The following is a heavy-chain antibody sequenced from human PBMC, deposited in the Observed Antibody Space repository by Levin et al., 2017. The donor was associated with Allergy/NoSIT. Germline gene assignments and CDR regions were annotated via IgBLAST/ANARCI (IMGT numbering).Heavy chain of an antibody. CDR3: AREGSIGWYETDY. Sequence: PGGSLRLSCAASGFIFSSYYMHWVRQAPGKGLVWVSRINSDGSSARYADSVKGRFTISRDNAKNTLYLQMNSLRVEDTAVYYCAREGSIGWYETDYWGQGMLVTVSS. D-gene: IGHD6-19*01. V-gene: IGHV3-74*01. CDR1: GFIFSSYY. CDR2: INSDGSSA. J-gene: IGHJ4*02.